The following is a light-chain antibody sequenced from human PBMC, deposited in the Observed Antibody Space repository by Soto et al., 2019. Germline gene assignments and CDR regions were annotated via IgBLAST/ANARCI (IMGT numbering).Light chain of an antibody. CDR2: KAS. Sequence: DIQMTQSPSTLSAFVGDRVTITCRASQSISSSLAWFQQKPGKAPKVLIYKASSLESGVPSRFSGSGSGTEFTLTISSLQPDDFATYYCQQYDSYPVTFGQGTQLEIK. CDR3: QQYDSYPVT. V-gene: IGKV1-5*03. J-gene: IGKJ2*01. CDR1: QSISSS.